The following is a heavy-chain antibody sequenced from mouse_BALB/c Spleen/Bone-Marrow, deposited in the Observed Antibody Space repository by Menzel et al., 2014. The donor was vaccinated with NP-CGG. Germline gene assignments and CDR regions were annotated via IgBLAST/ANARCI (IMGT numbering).Heavy chain of an antibody. CDR1: GFNIKDTY. CDR2: IDPANGNT. J-gene: IGHJ2*01. Sequence: VTLKVCGAELVKPGASVKLSCTASGFNIKDTYMHWVKQRPEQGLEWIGRIDPANGNTKYDPKFQGKATITADTSSNTAYLQLSSLTSEDTAVYYCARWDYRYDYWGQGTTLTVSS. CDR3: ARWDYRYDY. V-gene: IGHV14-3*02. D-gene: IGHD2-14*01.